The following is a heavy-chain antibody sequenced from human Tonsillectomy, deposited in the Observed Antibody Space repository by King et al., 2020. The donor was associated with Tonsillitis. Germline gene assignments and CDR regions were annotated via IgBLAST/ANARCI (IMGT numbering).Heavy chain of an antibody. Sequence: QLVQSGAEVKKPGASVKVSCKASDYSLSNYGITWVRKAPGQGLEWMGWISGYNGNTNYAQKLQGRVTMTTDTSTSTAYMELRSLRVGLRRGVSYFGMDVWGQGTTVTVSS. J-gene: IGHJ6*02. V-gene: IGHV1-18*01. CDR2: ISGYNGNT. CDR1: DYSLSNYG. CDR3: FGMDV. D-gene: IGHD1-26*01.